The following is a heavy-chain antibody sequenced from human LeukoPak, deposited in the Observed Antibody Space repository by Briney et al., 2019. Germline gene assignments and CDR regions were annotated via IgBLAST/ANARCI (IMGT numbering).Heavy chain of an antibody. CDR1: GGSISSSSYY. CDR3: ARLWFGVAAADY. CDR2: IYYSGST. D-gene: IGHD6-13*01. V-gene: IGHV4-39*01. J-gene: IGHJ4*02. Sequence: SETLSLTCTGSGGSISSSSYYWGWIRQPPGKGLEWIGSIYYSGSTYYNPSLKSRVTISVDTSKNQFSLKLSSVTAADTAVYYCARLWFGVAAADYWGQGTLVTVSS.